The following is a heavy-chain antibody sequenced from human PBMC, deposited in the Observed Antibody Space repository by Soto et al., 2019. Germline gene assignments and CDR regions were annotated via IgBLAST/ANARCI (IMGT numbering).Heavy chain of an antibody. J-gene: IGHJ4*02. CDR1: GFTFSSYW. Sequence: EVQLVESGGGLVQPGGSLRLSCAASGFTFSSYWMHWVRQAPGKGLVWVSRINSDGSSTSYADSVKGGFTISRDNAKNTLYLQMNSLRAEDTAVYYCARDYDFWSGSAYFDYWGQGTLVTVSS. V-gene: IGHV3-74*01. CDR3: ARDYDFWSGSAYFDY. D-gene: IGHD3-3*01. CDR2: INSDGSST.